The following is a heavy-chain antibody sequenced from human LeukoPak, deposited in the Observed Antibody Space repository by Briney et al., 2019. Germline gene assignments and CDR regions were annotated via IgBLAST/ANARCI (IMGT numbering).Heavy chain of an antibody. Sequence: GGSLRLSCAASGFALSSYVMSWVRQAPGKGLEWVSTITVGGGTYYADSVKGRFTISRDNSKNTLFLQMNTLGAEDTALFYCAKSPAAPCYFDYWGQGTLVTVSS. J-gene: IGHJ4*02. CDR1: GFALSSYV. CDR2: ITVGGGT. CDR3: AKSPAAPCYFDY. V-gene: IGHV3-23*01. D-gene: IGHD6-13*01.